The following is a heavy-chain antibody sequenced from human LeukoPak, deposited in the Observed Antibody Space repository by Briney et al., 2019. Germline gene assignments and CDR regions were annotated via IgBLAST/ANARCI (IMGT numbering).Heavy chain of an antibody. CDR2: IYYLGST. J-gene: IGHJ6*03. D-gene: IGHD2/OR15-2a*01. Sequence: SETLSLTCTVSGGSISSGSYYYSWIRQPAGKGLEWIGHIYYLGSTSYNPSLRSRVTISMDASKNQFSLTLTTVTAADTAVYYCARVIRPNYYYYYMDVWGKGTTVTVSS. V-gene: IGHV4-61*10. CDR3: ARVIRPNYYYYYMDV. CDR1: GGSISSGSYY.